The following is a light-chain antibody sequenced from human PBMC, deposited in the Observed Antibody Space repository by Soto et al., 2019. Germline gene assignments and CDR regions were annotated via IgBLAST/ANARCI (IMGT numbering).Light chain of an antibody. V-gene: IGKV1-5*03. CDR3: QQYDRFPYT. J-gene: IGKJ2*01. Sequence: DIQMTQSPSTLSASVGDTVTITCRASQSISNWLAWYQQKPGQAPKLLIHKASTLESGVPSRFSGSGSGTAFTLTISSLQPDDFATFYCQQYDRFPYTCGQGTKLEIK. CDR2: KAS. CDR1: QSISNW.